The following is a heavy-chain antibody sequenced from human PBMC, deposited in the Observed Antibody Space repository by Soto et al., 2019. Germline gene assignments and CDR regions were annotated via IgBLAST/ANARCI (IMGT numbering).Heavy chain of an antibody. CDR2: ISGSGDKT. V-gene: IGHV3-23*01. J-gene: IGHJ4*02. CDR3: VTLPGGAETTPAY. Sequence: GGSLRLSCVASGFNFSNNAMGWVRQAPGKGLQWVSTISGSGDKTYYADSVKGRFTISSDRSKNTLYLQMDSLRADDTAVYYCVTLPGGAETTPAYGGEGT. CDR1: GFNFSNNA. D-gene: IGHD4-4*01.